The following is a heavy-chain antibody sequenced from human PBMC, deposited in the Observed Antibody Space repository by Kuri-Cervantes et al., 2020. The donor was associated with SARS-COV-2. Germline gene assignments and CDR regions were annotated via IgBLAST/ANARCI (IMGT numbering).Heavy chain of an antibody. CDR3: ARRGLTQVTTPGWYFDL. V-gene: IGHV3-11*01. Sequence: GGSLRLSCTVSGGSISSYYWSWIRQPPGKGLEWVSYIDYSGDNTYLADSVKGRFTISRDNAKNLVYLQMNSLRAEDTAVHYCARRGLTQVTTPGWYFDLWGRGALVTVSS. CDR1: GGSISSYY. J-gene: IGHJ2*01. D-gene: IGHD4-17*01. CDR2: IDYSGDNT.